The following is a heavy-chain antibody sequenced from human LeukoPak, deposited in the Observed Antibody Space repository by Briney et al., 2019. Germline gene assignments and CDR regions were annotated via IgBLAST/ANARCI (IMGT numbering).Heavy chain of an antibody. J-gene: IGHJ6*03. D-gene: IGHD6-19*01. CDR2: IRYDGSNK. Sequence: GGSLRLSCAASGFTFSSYGIHWVRQAPGKGLEWVAFIRYDGSNKNYADSVKGRFTISRDNSKNTLYLQMNSLRAEDTAVYYCAKGSKAVLFTRDYYLDVWGKGTTVTISS. V-gene: IGHV3-30*02. CDR3: AKGSKAVLFTRDYYLDV. CDR1: GFTFSSYG.